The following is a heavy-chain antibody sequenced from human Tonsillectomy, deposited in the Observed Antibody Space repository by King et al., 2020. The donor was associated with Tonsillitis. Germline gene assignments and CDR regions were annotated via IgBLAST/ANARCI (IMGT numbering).Heavy chain of an antibody. CDR3: AKVASSWFAEYFHH. J-gene: IGHJ1*01. Sequence: VQLVESGGGLVQPGGSLRLSCAASGFTFSSYTMSWVRQAPGKGLEWVSSIGGGGGSPYYADSGKGRFTISRDNSKNTLYLQMNSLRAEDTAVYYCAKVASSWFAEYFHHWGQGTLVTVSS. CDR1: GFTFSSYT. V-gene: IGHV3-23*04. CDR2: IGGGGGSP. D-gene: IGHD6-13*01.